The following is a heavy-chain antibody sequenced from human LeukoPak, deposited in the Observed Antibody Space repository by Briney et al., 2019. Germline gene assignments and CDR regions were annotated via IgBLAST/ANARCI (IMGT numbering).Heavy chain of an antibody. CDR3: ARGAIPVALHWFAP. CDR1: GGSISSYY. D-gene: IGHD2-21*01. CDR2: IYTSGST. J-gene: IGHJ5*02. Sequence: SETLTLTCTVSGGSISSYYWSWVRQPAGKGLEWLGRIYTSGSTDYNPSLKSPVTMSVDTSKNQISLKLTSVTAADTAVYYCARGAIPVALHWFAPWGERIVVSVSS. V-gene: IGHV4-4*07.